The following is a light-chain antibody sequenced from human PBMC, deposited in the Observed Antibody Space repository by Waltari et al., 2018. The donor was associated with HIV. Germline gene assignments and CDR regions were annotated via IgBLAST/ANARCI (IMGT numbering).Light chain of an antibody. CDR1: QSVTGTY. J-gene: IGKJ2*01. CDR3: QQYASAPYT. Sequence: EIVLTQSPGIVSLSPGEGVTLSCKASQSVTGTYLAWYQPQPGQAPKVVIFDVSARAKGLPDRFSASGSATEFTLNITKLEPEDFAVYYCQQYASAPYTFGQGTKLELK. V-gene: IGKV3-20*01. CDR2: DVS.